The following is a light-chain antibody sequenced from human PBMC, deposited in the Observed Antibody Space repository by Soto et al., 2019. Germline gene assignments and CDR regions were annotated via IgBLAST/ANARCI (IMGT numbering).Light chain of an antibody. Sequence: EIVLTQSPGTLSLSPGQRATLSCRASQTVSRSYLAWYQQTPGQAPRLLIYDASSRATGIPDRFSGSGSGTDFTLTISRLEPEDFAVYYCQQFSSYPLTFGGGTKVEIK. V-gene: IGKV3-20*01. CDR3: QQFSSYPLT. J-gene: IGKJ4*01. CDR1: QTVSRSY. CDR2: DAS.